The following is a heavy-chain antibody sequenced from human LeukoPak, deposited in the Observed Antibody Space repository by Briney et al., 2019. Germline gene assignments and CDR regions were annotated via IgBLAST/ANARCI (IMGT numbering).Heavy chain of an antibody. CDR1: GGSMSRYY. Sequence: SETLSLTCTVSGGSMSRYYWSWIRQPPGKGLEWIGDIYTSGSTNYNPSLKSRVTISVDTSKNQFSLRLSSVTAADTAVYYCARRGWNYSWFDPWGQGTLVSVSS. CDR3: ARRGWNYSWFDP. V-gene: IGHV4-4*09. CDR2: IYTSGST. J-gene: IGHJ5*02. D-gene: IGHD1-7*01.